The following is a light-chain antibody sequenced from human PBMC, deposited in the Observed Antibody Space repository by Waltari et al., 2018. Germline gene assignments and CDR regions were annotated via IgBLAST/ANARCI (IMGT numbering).Light chain of an antibody. CDR3: SSYSRITTSVV. Sequence: SALTQPASVSGSPGQSITISCTGTSSDIGTYNYASCYHQHPGQAPKRMLYDVTKRPSGVSYRFAGSTAGNTASLTISGLQAEDESDYYCSSYSRITTSVVFGGGTKLTVL. CDR1: SSDIGTYNY. CDR2: DVT. V-gene: IGLV2-14*01. J-gene: IGLJ3*02.